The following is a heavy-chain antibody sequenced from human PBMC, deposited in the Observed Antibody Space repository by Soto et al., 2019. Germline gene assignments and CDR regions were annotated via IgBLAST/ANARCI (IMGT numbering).Heavy chain of an antibody. CDR2: TSGSGVST. D-gene: IGHD2-2*01. CDR3: AKFYCISIMCQVPAAKSTGGFEI. J-gene: IGHJ3*02. V-gene: IGHV3-23*01. Sequence: EPQLLESGGGLGHPGGSLRLSCAASGFTFSSYAMSWVRQAPGKGLEWVAATSGSGVSTYYADSVRGRSTISRDNSKKTVDLQMNSLRAEDTAVYYCAKFYCISIMCQVPAAKSTGGFEIWGQGTLVTVS. CDR1: GFTFSSYA.